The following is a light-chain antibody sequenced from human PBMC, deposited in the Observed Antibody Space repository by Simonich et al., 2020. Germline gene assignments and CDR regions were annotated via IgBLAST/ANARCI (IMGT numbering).Light chain of an antibody. CDR2: DAS. CDR3: QQRSNWPLT. CDR1: QRVSSY. J-gene: IGKJ4*01. Sequence: EIVLTQSPGTLSLSPGERATLSCRASQRVSSYLAWYQQKPGQAPRLLIYDASNSATGIPARFSGSGSGTDFTLTISSREPEDFAVYYCQQRSNWPLTFGGGTKVEIK. V-gene: IGKV3-11*01.